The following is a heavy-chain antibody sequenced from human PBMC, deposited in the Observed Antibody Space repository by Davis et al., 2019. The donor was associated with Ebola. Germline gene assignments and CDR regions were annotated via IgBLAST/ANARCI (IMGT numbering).Heavy chain of an antibody. V-gene: IGHV1-18*01. D-gene: IGHD2-2*01. J-gene: IGHJ5*02. Sequence: ASVKVSCKASGYTFVSYGISWVRQAPGQGLEWMGWISAYNNNTNYAQKLQGRVTMTTDTSTSTAYMELRSLRSDDTAMYYCARFFQLPSRGYFDPWGQGTLVTVSS. CDR3: ARFFQLPSRGYFDP. CDR1: GYTFVSYG. CDR2: ISAYNNNT.